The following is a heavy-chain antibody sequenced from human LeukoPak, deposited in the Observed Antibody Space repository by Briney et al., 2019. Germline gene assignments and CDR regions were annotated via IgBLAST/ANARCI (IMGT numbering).Heavy chain of an antibody. Sequence: GGSLRLSCAASGFTFSSYWMSWVRQAPGKGLEWVANIKQDGSEKYYVDSVKGRFTISRDNAKNSLYLQMNSLRAEVTAVYYCARAGYSSSWYYFDYWGQGTLVTVSS. D-gene: IGHD6-13*01. V-gene: IGHV3-7*04. CDR1: GFTFSSYW. CDR3: ARAGYSSSWYYFDY. J-gene: IGHJ4*02. CDR2: IKQDGSEK.